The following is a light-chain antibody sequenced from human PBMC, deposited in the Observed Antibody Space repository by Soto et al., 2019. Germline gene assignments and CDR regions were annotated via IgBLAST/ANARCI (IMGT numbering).Light chain of an antibody. CDR2: DIS. V-gene: IGKV3-11*01. CDR3: QQRASWPLT. Sequence: EIVLTQSPATLSLSPGERATLSSRASQRLGSFLAWYQQKPGQAPRLLIYDISNRATGIPARFSGSGSGTDFTLTISSLEPEDFAVYFCQQRASWPLTFGGGTKVEI. J-gene: IGKJ4*01. CDR1: QRLGSF.